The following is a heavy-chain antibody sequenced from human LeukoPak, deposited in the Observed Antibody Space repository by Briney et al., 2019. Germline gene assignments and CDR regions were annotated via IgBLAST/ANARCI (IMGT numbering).Heavy chain of an antibody. CDR1: GGSISSSSYY. CDR2: IYYSGGT. CDR3: ASRVWYYGSGSYSS. Sequence: PSETLSLTCTVSGGSISSSSYYWGWIRQPPGKGLEWIGSIYYSGGTYYNPSLKSRVTISVDTSKNQFSLKLSSVTAADTAVYYCASRVWYYGSGSYSSWGQGTLVTVSS. J-gene: IGHJ4*02. V-gene: IGHV4-39*01. D-gene: IGHD3-10*01.